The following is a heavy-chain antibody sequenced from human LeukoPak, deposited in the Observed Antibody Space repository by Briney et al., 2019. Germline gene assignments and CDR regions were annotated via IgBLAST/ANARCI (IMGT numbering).Heavy chain of an antibody. CDR1: GDSLRKSTFY. CDR3: ARTHCEGDCFSAIRY. Sequence: SETLSLTCTVSGDSLRKSTFYWVWIRQPPGKGLEWIGRIYYSGGADYNPSLQSRVTISVDTSKNEFSLKVRSVTAADTAVYFCARTHCEGDCFSAIRYWGQGTPVTVSS. D-gene: IGHD2-21*02. J-gene: IGHJ4*02. V-gene: IGHV4-39*07. CDR2: IYYSGGA.